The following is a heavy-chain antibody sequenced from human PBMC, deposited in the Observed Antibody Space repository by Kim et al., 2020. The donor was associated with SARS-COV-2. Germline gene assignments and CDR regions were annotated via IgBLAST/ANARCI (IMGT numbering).Heavy chain of an antibody. Sequence: ASVKVSCKASGYTFTSYAMHWVRQAPGQRLEWMGWINAGNGNTKYSQKFQGRVTITRDTSASTAYMELSSLRSEDTAVYYCARDLVDYYDSSGYYYGFFDYWGQGTLVTVSS. J-gene: IGHJ4*02. V-gene: IGHV1-3*01. CDR3: ARDLVDYYDSSGYYYGFFDY. D-gene: IGHD3-22*01. CDR2: INAGNGNT. CDR1: GYTFTSYA.